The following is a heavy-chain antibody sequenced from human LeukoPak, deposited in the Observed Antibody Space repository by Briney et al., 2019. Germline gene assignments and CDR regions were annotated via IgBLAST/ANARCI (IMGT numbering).Heavy chain of an antibody. CDR1: GYSFTSNY. J-gene: IGHJ4*02. Sequence: ASVKVSCKASGYSFTSNYIHWVRQAPGQGLEWMGMIYPRDGSTSYAQKFQGRVTVTRDTSTSTVHMELSGLRSEDTAVYYCARDKEAFASWAQGPLVPVSS. CDR3: ARDKEAFAS. V-gene: IGHV1-46*01. CDR2: IYPRDGST.